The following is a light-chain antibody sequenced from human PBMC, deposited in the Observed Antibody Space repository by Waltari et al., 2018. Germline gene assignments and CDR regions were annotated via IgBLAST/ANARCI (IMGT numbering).Light chain of an antibody. CDR1: SPNIGSTY. CDR3: AAWDDSLSGLYV. J-gene: IGLJ1*01. V-gene: IGLV1-47*01. CDR2: RNN. Sequence: QSVLTQPPSASGTPGQRVTISCSGSSPNIGSTYVYWYQQLPGTAPKLLIYRNNQRPSGVPDRFSGSKSGTSASLAISGLRSEDEADYYCAAWDDSLSGLYVFGTGTKVTVL.